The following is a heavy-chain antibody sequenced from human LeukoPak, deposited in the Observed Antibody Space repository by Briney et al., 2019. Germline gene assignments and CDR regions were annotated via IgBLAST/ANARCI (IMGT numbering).Heavy chain of an antibody. CDR1: GYTFTSYD. J-gene: IGHJ6*03. Sequence: VASVKVSCKASGYTFTSYDINWVRQATGQGLEWMGGIIPIFGTANYAQKFQGRVTITTDESTSTAYMELSSLRSEDTAVYYCARVGAVITPYYYYYYYMDVWGKGTTVTVSS. CDR3: ARVGAVITPYYYYYYYMDV. D-gene: IGHD3-22*01. V-gene: IGHV1-69*05. CDR2: IIPIFGTA.